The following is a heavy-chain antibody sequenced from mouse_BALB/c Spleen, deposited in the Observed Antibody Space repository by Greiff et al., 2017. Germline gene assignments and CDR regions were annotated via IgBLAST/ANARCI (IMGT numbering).Heavy chain of an antibody. CDR3: ARWGNWGFAY. Sequence: EVQLQQSGGGLVQPGGSRKLSCAASGFTFSSFGMHWVRQAPEKGLEWVAYISSGSSTIYYADTVKGRFTISRDNPKNTLFLQMTSLRSEDTAMYYCARWGNWGFAYWGQGTLVTVSA. CDR2: ISSGSSTI. D-gene: IGHD4-1*01. J-gene: IGHJ3*01. CDR1: GFTFSSFG. V-gene: IGHV5-17*02.